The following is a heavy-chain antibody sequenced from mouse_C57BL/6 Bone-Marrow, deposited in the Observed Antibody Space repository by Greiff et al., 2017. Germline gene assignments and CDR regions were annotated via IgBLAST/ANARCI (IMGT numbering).Heavy chain of an antibody. D-gene: IGHD1-1*01. V-gene: IGHV10-1*01. CDR3: VRQADYGSSLRFAY. CDR2: IRSKSNNYAT. CDR1: GFSFNTYA. J-gene: IGHJ3*01. Sequence: EVKLQESGGGLVQPKGSLKLSCAASGFSFNTYAMNWVRQAPGKGLEWVARIRSKSNNYATYYADSVKDRFTISRDDSESMLYLQMNNLKTEDTAMYYCVRQADYGSSLRFAYWGQGTLVTVSA.